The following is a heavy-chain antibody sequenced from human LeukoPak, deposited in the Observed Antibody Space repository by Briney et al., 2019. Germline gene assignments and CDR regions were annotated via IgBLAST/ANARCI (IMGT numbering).Heavy chain of an antibody. CDR1: GYSISSGYY. V-gene: IGHV4-38-2*02. J-gene: IGHJ4*02. Sequence: SETLSLTCTVSGYSISSGYYWGWIRQPPGKGLEWIGSIYHSGSTYYNPSLKSRVTISVDTSKNQFSLKLSSVTAADTAVYYCAREGLDSSGYYSPTPFDYWGQRTLVTVSS. CDR3: AREGLDSSGYYSPTPFDY. D-gene: IGHD3-22*01. CDR2: IYHSGST.